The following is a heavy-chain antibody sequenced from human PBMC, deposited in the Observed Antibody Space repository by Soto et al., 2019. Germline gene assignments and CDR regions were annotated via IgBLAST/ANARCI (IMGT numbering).Heavy chain of an antibody. CDR3: ATNPNYYYGMDV. Sequence: ASVKVSCKVSGYTLTELSMHWVRQAPGKGLEWMGGFDPEDGETIYAQKFQGRATMTEDTSTDTAYMELSSLRSEDTAVYYCATNPNYYYGMDVWGQGTTVTVSS. CDR1: GYTLTELS. V-gene: IGHV1-24*01. J-gene: IGHJ6*02. CDR2: FDPEDGET.